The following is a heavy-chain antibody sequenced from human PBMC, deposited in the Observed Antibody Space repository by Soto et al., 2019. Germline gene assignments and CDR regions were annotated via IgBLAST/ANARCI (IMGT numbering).Heavy chain of an antibody. CDR1: GYTFTSYG. J-gene: IGHJ6*04. CDR3: ARAPGHHYYYGMDV. CDR2: ISAYNGNT. V-gene: IGHV1-18*01. Sequence: QVQLVQSGAEVKKPGASVKVSCKASGYTFTSYGISWGRQAPGHGLEWMGWISAYNGNTNYAQKLQGRVTMTTDTSTSTAYMELRSLRSDDTAVDYCARAPGHHYYYGMDVWGKGTTVTVSS.